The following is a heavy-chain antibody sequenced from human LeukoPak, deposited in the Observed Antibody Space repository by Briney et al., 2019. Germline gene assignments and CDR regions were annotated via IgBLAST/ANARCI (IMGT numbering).Heavy chain of an antibody. CDR3: ARGRLLWFGDPGGYFDY. V-gene: IGHV1-18*04. CDR1: GYTFTGYY. Sequence: ASVKVSCKASGYTFTGYYMHWVRQAPGQGLEWMGWISAYNGNTNYAQKLQGRVTMTTDTSTSTAYMELRSLRSDDTAVYYCARGRLLWFGDPGGYFDYWGQGTLVTVSS. J-gene: IGHJ4*02. D-gene: IGHD3-10*01. CDR2: ISAYNGNT.